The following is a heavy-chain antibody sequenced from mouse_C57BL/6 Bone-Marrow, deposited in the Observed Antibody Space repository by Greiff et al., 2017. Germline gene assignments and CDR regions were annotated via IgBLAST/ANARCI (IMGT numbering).Heavy chain of an antibody. V-gene: IGHV5-4*01. CDR1: GFTFSSYA. D-gene: IGHD2-10*02. Sequence: EVQVVESGGGLVKPGGSLKLSCAASGFTFSSYAMSWVRQTPEKRLEWVATISDGGSYTYYPDNVKGRFTISRDNAKNNPYLQMSHLKSEDTAMDYCARDGYGNYGWGFAYWGQGTLVTVSA. CDR3: ARDGYGNYGWGFAY. CDR2: ISDGGSYT. J-gene: IGHJ3*01.